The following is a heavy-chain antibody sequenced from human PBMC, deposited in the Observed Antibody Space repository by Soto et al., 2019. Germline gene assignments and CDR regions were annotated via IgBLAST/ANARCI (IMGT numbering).Heavy chain of an antibody. V-gene: IGHV2-5*02. J-gene: IGHJ4*02. Sequence: QITLKESGPTLVKPTQTLTLTCTFSGFSLSTSGVGVGWIRQPPGKALEWLALIYWDDDKRYSPSLKSRLTNTKDTSKNQVVLTMTHMNPVDTATYYCAHMATTIFGVALFDYWGQGTLVTVSS. CDR1: GFSLSTSGVG. CDR2: IYWDDDK. D-gene: IGHD3-3*01. CDR3: AHMATTIFGVALFDY.